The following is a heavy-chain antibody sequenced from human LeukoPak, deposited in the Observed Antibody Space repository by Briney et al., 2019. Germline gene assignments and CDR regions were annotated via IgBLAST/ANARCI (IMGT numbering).Heavy chain of an antibody. CDR3: ARSRYDSSGYYPH. V-gene: IGHV3-23*01. CDR1: GFTFSSYA. CDR2: ISGSGVYT. Sequence: GGSLRLSCAASGFTFSSYAMSWVRQAPGKGLEWVSTISGSGVYTYYADSVKGRFTISRDNSKNTLYLQMGSLRAEDMAVYYCARSRYDSSGYYPHWGQGTLVTVSS. D-gene: IGHD3-22*01. J-gene: IGHJ4*02.